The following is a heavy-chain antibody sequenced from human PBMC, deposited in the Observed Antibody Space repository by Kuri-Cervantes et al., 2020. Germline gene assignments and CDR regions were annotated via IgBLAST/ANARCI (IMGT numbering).Heavy chain of an antibody. V-gene: IGHV1-18*01. CDR1: GYTFTSYG. Sequence: ASVKVSCKASGYTFTSYGISWVRQAPGQGLEWMGWISAYNGNTNYAQKLQGRVTMTTDTSTSTVYMELSSLRSEDTAVYYCARGWWSSQSFDLWGRGTLVTVSS. D-gene: IGHD1-26*01. CDR2: ISAYNGNT. J-gene: IGHJ2*01. CDR3: ARGWWSSQSFDL.